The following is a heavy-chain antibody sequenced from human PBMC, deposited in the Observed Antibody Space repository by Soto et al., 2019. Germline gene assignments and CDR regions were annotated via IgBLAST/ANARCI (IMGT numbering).Heavy chain of an antibody. V-gene: IGHV4-59*01. D-gene: IGHD3-22*01. J-gene: IGHJ4*02. CDR3: ARGRTVRNYADDSSDYFYFFDY. CDR1: GDSISTFY. Sequence: PSETLSLTCTVSGDSISTFYWGWMRQSPGKELEWIGYVYYTGSTNYNPSLKSRVTISVDRSKNQFSLKLTSANAADTAVYYCARGRTVRNYADDSSDYFYFFDYWGQGTQVTV. CDR2: VYYTGST.